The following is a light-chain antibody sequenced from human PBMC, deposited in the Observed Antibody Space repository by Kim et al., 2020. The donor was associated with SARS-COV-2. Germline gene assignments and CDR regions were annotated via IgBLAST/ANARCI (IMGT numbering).Light chain of an antibody. J-gene: IGKJ3*01. CDR1: EDISNF. Sequence: IQLTQSPSSLSASVGDRVTITCRAREDISNFLAWYQLKPGKAPKLLIYAASTLQSGVPSRFSGSGYGTQFTLTISSLQPEDFASYYCQQLSTYPVTFGPGTKVD. CDR3: QQLSTYPVT. CDR2: AAS. V-gene: IGKV1-9*01.